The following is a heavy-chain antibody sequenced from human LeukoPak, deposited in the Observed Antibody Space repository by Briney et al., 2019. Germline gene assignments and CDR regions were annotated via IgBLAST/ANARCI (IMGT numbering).Heavy chain of an antibody. CDR1: GFTFSTYW. CDR3: AKDATYNSGWTDY. CDR2: VNGNEREK. J-gene: IGHJ4*02. D-gene: IGHD6-19*01. V-gene: IGHV3-7*03. Sequence: GGSLSLSCAASGFTFSTYWMTWVRQAPGKGLEWVANVNGNEREKYYVDSVKGRFTISRDNAQNSLYLQMSSLRVEDTALYYCAKDATYNSGWTDYWGQGTLVTVSS.